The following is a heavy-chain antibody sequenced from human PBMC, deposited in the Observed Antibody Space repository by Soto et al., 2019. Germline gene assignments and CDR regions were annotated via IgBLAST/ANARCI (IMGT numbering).Heavy chain of an antibody. Sequence: PSQTLSLTCAISGDSVSSNSAAWNWIRQSPSRGLEWLGRTYYRSKWYNDYAVSVKSRITINPDTSKNQFSLQLNSVTPEDTAVYYCAKSPVANSWYQIYYYYYMDVWGKGTTVTVXS. J-gene: IGHJ6*03. CDR2: TYYRSKWYN. CDR3: AKSPVANSWYQIYYYYYMDV. CDR1: GDSVSSNSAA. D-gene: IGHD6-13*01. V-gene: IGHV6-1*01.